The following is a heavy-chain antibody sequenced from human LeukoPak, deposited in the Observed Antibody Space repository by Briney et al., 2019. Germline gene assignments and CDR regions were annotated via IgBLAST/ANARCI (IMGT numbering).Heavy chain of an antibody. J-gene: IGHJ5*02. D-gene: IGHD3-10*01. CDR1: GGSISSYY. V-gene: IGHV4-59*08. CDR2: IYYSGST. Sequence: PSETLSLTCTASGGSISSYYWSWIRQPPGKGLEWIGYIYYSGSTNYNPSLKSRVTISVDTSKNQFSLKLSSVTAADTAVYYCARRMVRGVKSWFDPWGQGTLVTVSS. CDR3: ARRMVRGVKSWFDP.